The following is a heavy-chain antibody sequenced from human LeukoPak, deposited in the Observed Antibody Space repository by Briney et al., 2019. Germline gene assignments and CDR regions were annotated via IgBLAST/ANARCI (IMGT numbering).Heavy chain of an antibody. V-gene: IGHV4-34*01. D-gene: IGHD4-23*01. Sequence: SETLSLTCAVYGASLGDYYWSWIRQSPEKGLEWIGEINRSGTTNYNPSLESRITISEVTSKNQFLLKLYFVTAADTAVYYCARGRWDVRFQHWSQGTLVTVSS. CDR1: GASLGDYY. J-gene: IGHJ1*01. CDR3: ARGRWDVRFQH. CDR2: INRSGTT.